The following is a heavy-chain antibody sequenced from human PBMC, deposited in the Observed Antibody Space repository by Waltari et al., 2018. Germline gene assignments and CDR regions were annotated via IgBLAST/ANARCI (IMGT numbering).Heavy chain of an antibody. CDR2: IYYSGST. V-gene: IGHV4-59*01. J-gene: IGHJ4*02. D-gene: IGHD6-13*01. CDR3: ARQGGREYSSSWYSDY. Sequence: QVQLQESGPGLVKPSETLSLTCTVSGGSISSYYWSWIRQPPGKGLEWIGYIYYSGSTNYNPSLKSRVTISVDTSKNQFSLKLSSVTAADTAVYYCARQGGREYSSSWYSDYWGQGTLVTVSS. CDR1: GGSISSYY.